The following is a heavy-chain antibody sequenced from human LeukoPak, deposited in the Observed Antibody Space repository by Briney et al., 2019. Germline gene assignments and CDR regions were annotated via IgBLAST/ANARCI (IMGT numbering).Heavy chain of an antibody. D-gene: IGHD3-22*01. J-gene: IGHJ3*02. Sequence: GESLKISCKGSGYSFTSYWIGWVRQMPGKGLEWMGIIYPGDSDTRYSPSFQGQVTISADKSISTAYLQWSSLKASDTAMYCCARLAQYYYDSSGYYYGVAGAFDIWGQGTMVTVSS. CDR1: GYSFTSYW. V-gene: IGHV5-51*01. CDR2: IYPGDSDT. CDR3: ARLAQYYYDSSGYYYGVAGAFDI.